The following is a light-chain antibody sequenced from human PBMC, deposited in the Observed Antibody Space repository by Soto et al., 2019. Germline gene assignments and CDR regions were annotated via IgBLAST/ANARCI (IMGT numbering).Light chain of an antibody. V-gene: IGKV1-5*01. CDR3: QQYENYWT. J-gene: IGKJ1*01. CDR1: QSISAW. Sequence: DVHMTQSASTLSATAGHRVTITCRASQSISAWLAWYQQKPGKAPKLLIYDASNLESGVPSRFSGSGSGTESTLTISNLKPDDFATYYCQQYENYWTFGQGTKVDIK. CDR2: DAS.